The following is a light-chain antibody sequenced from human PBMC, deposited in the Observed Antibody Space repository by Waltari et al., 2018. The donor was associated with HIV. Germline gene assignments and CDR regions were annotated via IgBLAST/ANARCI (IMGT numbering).Light chain of an antibody. V-gene: IGLV2-14*01. CDR2: EVS. CDR3: TSYISSSSPV. J-gene: IGLJ2*01. Sequence: QSALTPPASVSGSPGHSITISCDLNDYEYVPRYQRHTGKAPKFIIYEVSNRPSGLSHRFSGSKSGNTATLTISGRQHEDEAEYFCTSYISSSSPVFGRGTKVTVL. CDR1: DLNDYEY.